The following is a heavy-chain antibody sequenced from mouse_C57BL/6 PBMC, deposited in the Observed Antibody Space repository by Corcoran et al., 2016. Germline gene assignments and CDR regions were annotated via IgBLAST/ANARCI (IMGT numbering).Heavy chain of an antibody. CDR3: ARPAGRLDYFDY. Sequence: QVQLQQSGAELVKPGASVKISCKASGYAFSSYWMNWVKQRPGKGLEWIGQIYPGDGDTNYNGKFKGEATLTADKSSSTAYMQLSSLTSEDSAVYFCARPAGRLDYFDYWGQGTTLTVSS. J-gene: IGHJ2*01. V-gene: IGHV1-80*01. CDR2: IYPGDGDT. D-gene: IGHD3-2*02. CDR1: GYAFSSYW.